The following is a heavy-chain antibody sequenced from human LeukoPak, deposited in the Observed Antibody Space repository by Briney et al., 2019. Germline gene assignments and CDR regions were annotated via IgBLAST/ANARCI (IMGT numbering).Heavy chain of an antibody. D-gene: IGHD3-10*01. Sequence: AGGSLRLSCAASGFTFSNYEMNWVRLAPGKGLEWVAYIVGGADNKQYSDSVRGRFTISRDNAKNSLDLQMNSLRVEDTGIYYCVKVAKYYYGSETYYFFEHWGQGTPVTASS. V-gene: IGHV3-48*03. CDR1: GFTFSNYE. CDR3: VKVAKYYYGSETYYFFEH. J-gene: IGHJ4*02. CDR2: IVGGADNK.